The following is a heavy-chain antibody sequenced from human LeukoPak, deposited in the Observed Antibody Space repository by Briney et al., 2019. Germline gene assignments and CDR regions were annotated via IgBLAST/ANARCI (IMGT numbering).Heavy chain of an antibody. CDR3: AKRISGSVWFYYGLDV. D-gene: IGHD6-25*01. CDR1: GYTFSSYD. CDR2: ISRSSSTI. V-gene: IGHV3-48*01. J-gene: IGHJ6*02. Sequence: GGSLRLSCAASGYTFSSYDMSWVRQAPGKGLEWVSYISRSSSTIYEDSVKGRFTISRDNSRNTLYLQMNSLRADDTAVYYCAKRISGSVWFYYGLDVWGQGTTVTVSS.